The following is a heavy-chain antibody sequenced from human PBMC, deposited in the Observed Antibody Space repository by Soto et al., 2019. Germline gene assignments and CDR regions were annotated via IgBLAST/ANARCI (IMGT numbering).Heavy chain of an antibody. CDR1: GYTFTHYH. CDR2: INPSDGST. Sequence: ASVKVSCKASGYTFTHYHVYWVRQAPGRGLEWLGMINPSDGSTTYAQNLQGRVTMTRDTSTNTVYMELSSLRSEDTAVYYCAREAINSSGYSRYFQHWGQGTLVTVSS. CDR3: AREAINSSGYSRYFQH. J-gene: IGHJ1*01. V-gene: IGHV1-46*01. D-gene: IGHD3-22*01.